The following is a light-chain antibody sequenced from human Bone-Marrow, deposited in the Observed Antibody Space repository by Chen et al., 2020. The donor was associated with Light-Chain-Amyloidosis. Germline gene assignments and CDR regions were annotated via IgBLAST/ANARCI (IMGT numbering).Light chain of an antibody. CDR3: QQYGTSPLT. CDR2: GSS. Sequence: EIVLTQSPGTLALSPGDGANLSCRASQTISNNYLTWYQQKFGQAPRLLIYGSSSRATVIPDRFTGSGSGTDFTLTINRLEPEDFAMYYCQQYGTSPLTFGGGTKVEIK. CDR1: QTISNNY. J-gene: IGKJ4*01. V-gene: IGKV3-20*01.